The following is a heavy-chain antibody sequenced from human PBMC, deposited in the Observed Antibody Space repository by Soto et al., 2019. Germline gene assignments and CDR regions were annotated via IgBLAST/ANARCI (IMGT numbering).Heavy chain of an antibody. CDR3: APAVAGTFFYYYGMDV. D-gene: IGHD6-19*01. CDR2: IYCDDDK. CDR1: GFSLSTSGVG. J-gene: IGHJ6*02. V-gene: IGHV2-5*02. Sequence: SGPTLVNPTQTLTLTCTFSGFSLSTSGVGVGWIRQPPGKALEWLALIYCDDDKRYSPSLKSRLTITKDTSKNQVVLTMTNMDPVDTATYYCAPAVAGTFFYYYGMDVWGQGTTVTVSS.